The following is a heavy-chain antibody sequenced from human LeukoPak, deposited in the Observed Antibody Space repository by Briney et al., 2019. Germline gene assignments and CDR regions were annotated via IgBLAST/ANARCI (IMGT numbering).Heavy chain of an antibody. Sequence: SETLSLTCAVYGGSFSGYYWGWIRQPPGKGLEWIGSIYYTRSTYYNPSLKSRVTISVDTSKNQFSLKLTSVTAADTAVYYCARGVTMIVVVIHDWYFDLWGRGTLVTVSS. CDR3: ARGVTMIVVVIHDWYFDL. J-gene: IGHJ2*01. CDR1: GGSFSGYY. CDR2: IYYTRST. D-gene: IGHD3-22*01. V-gene: IGHV4-34*01.